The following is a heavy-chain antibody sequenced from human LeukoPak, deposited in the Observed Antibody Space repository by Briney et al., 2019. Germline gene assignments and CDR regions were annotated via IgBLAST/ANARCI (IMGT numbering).Heavy chain of an antibody. CDR1: GYTFIAYY. V-gene: IGHV1-2*02. CDR3: ARDSCSSTSCLSIDDY. D-gene: IGHD2-2*01. CDR2: INPNSGGT. Sequence: RASVKVSCKASGYTFIAYYMHWVRQAPGQGLEWMGWINPNSGGTNYAQKFQGRVTMTRDTSISTVYMELSRLRSDDTAVYYCARDSCSSTSCLSIDDYWGQGTLVTVSS. J-gene: IGHJ4*02.